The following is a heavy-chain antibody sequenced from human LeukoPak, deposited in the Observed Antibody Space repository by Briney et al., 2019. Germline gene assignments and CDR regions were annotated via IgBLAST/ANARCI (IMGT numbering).Heavy chain of an antibody. Sequence: GGSLRLSCAASGFTFSSYSMNWVRQAPGKGLEWVSYISSSSSTIYYADSVKGRFTISRDNAKNSLYLQMNSLRAEDTAVYYCARFHSSSSIDTARVAFDIWGQGTMVTVSS. V-gene: IGHV3-48*01. D-gene: IGHD6-6*01. CDR1: GFTFSSYS. J-gene: IGHJ3*02. CDR3: ARFHSSSSIDTARVAFDI. CDR2: ISSSSSTI.